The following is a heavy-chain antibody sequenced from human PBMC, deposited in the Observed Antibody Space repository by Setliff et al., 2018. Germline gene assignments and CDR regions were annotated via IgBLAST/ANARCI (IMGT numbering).Heavy chain of an antibody. V-gene: IGHV4-34*01. CDR2: IDHSGST. J-gene: IGHJ5*02. CDR3: ARHKVIKKEFIRLTWFDP. Sequence: SETLSLTCAVYGESFSGYFWTWIRQPPGKGLEWIGDIDHSGSTNYNPSLKSRLTISVDTPKNQFSLSLSSVTAADTAVYYCARHKVIKKEFIRLTWFDPWGQGTPVTVSS. CDR1: GESFSGYF. D-gene: IGHD3-10*01.